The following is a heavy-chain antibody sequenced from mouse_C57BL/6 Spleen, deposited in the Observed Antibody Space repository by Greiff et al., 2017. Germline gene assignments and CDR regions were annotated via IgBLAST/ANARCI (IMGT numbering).Heavy chain of an antibody. Sequence: EVKLVESGGGLVQPKGSLKLSCAASGFSFNTYAMNWVRQAPGKGLEWVARIRSKSNNYATYYADSVKDRFTISRDDSESMLYLQMNNLKTEDTAMYYCVTGPGDFDYWGQGTTLTVSS. J-gene: IGHJ2*01. V-gene: IGHV10-1*01. D-gene: IGHD4-1*01. CDR3: VTGPGDFDY. CDR2: IRSKSNNYAT. CDR1: GFSFNTYA.